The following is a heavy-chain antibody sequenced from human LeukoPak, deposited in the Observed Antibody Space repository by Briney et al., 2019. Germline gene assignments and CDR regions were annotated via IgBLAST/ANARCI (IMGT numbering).Heavy chain of an antibody. J-gene: IGHJ6*03. Sequence: PGGSLRLSCAASGFTFSSYGMHWVRQAPGKGLEWVAFIRYDGSNKYYADSVKGRFTISRDNSKNTLYLQMNSLRAEDTAVYYCAKERATVTTFYYYYYMDVWGKGATVTISS. CDR1: GFTFSSYG. V-gene: IGHV3-30*02. CDR2: IRYDGSNK. CDR3: AKERATVTTFYYYYYMDV. D-gene: IGHD4-17*01.